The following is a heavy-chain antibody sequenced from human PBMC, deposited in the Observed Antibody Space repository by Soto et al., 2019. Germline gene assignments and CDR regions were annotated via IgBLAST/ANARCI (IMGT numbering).Heavy chain of an antibody. D-gene: IGHD3-3*01. Sequence: SETLSLTCTVSGGSIISGDYYWRWIRKPPGKGLEWIGYIYYSGSTYYNPSLKSRVTISVDTSKNQFSLKLSSVTAADTAVYYCARAPRKGDFWSGYRQRLDVWGQGTTVTVSS. V-gene: IGHV4-30-4*01. CDR1: GGSIISGDYY. CDR3: ARAPRKGDFWSGYRQRLDV. CDR2: IYYSGST. J-gene: IGHJ6*02.